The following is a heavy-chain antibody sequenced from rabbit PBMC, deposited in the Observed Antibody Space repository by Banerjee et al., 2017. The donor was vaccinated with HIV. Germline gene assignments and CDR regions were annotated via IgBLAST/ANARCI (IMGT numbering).Heavy chain of an antibody. CDR1: GFDFSSDY. V-gene: IGHV1S7*01. CDR3: ARDNGSGDYIDVYFDL. CDR2: IYVIGGTT. Sequence: QLKETGGGLVQPGGSLTLSCKASGFDFSSDYMSWVRQAPGKGLEWIGCIYVIGGTTDYASWVNGRFTISSDNAQNTVDLQMNSLTAADTATYFCARDNGSGDYIDVYFDLRGQGTLVTVS. D-gene: IGHD1-1*01. J-gene: IGHJ4*01.